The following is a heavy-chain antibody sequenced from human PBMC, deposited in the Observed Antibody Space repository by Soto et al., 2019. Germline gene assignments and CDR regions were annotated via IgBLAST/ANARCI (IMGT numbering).Heavy chain of an antibody. Sequence: GGSKRLSWAASGFTFSSYGMHWVRQAQGKGLEWVAVIWYDGSNKYYADSVKGRFTISRDNSKNTLYLQMSSLRAEDTAVYYCARDRYTYYYDSSGYSPVDYWGQGTLVTVSS. J-gene: IGHJ4*02. V-gene: IGHV3-33*01. CDR2: IWYDGSNK. D-gene: IGHD3-22*01. CDR1: GFTFSSYG. CDR3: ARDRYTYYYDSSGYSPVDY.